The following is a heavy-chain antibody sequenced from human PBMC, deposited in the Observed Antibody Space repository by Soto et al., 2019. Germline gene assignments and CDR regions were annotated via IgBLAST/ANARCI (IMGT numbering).Heavy chain of an antibody. CDR3: ARDTGLAPTVWGY. CDR2: VYHSGST. J-gene: IGHJ4*03. D-gene: IGHD7-27*01. CDR1: GDSIRGGGHY. Sequence: QVQMQESGPGLVKPSQTLSLICSVSGDSIRGGGHYWNWIRQFPGKSLEWIGYVYHSGSTHYNPSLRGRLTISIDTSKNQFSLRLISVTAADTALYYCARDTGLAPTVWGYWGHGTQVTVSS. V-gene: IGHV4-31*03.